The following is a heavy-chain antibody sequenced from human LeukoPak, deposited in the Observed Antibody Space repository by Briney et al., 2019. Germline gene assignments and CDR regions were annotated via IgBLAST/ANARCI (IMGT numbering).Heavy chain of an antibody. CDR2: IYYSGST. Sequence: SETLSLTCTVSGGSISSYYWSWIRQPPGKGLEWIGYIYYSGSTNYNPSLKSRVTISVDTSKNQFSLKLSSVTAADTAVYYCARRGGKYCSGGSCYSVVAFDIWGQGTMVTVSS. CDR1: GGSISSYY. J-gene: IGHJ3*02. V-gene: IGHV4-59*01. CDR3: ARRGGKYCSGGSCYSVVAFDI. D-gene: IGHD2-15*01.